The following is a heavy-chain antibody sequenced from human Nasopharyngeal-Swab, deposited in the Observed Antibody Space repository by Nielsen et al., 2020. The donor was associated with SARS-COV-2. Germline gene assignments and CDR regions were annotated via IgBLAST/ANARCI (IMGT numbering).Heavy chain of an antibody. D-gene: IGHD6-13*01. CDR2: INHSGST. CDR3: ARSIAAAGNFPRIRVFPDV. Sequence: WIRQSPGKGLEWIGEINHSGSTNYNPSLKSRVTISVDTSKNQFSLKLSSVTAADTAVYYCARSIAAAGNFPRIRVFPDVWGKGTTVTVSS. V-gene: IGHV4-34*01. J-gene: IGHJ6*04.